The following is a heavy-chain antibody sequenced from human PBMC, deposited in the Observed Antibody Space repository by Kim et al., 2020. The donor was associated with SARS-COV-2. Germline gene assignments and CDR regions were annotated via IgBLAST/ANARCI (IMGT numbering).Heavy chain of an antibody. CDR1: GFTFSNYS. V-gene: IGHV3-48*02. J-gene: IGHJ4*02. CDR2: ISSSSKNR. CDR3: ARDTTISSDPLYY. Sequence: GGSLRLSCAASGFTFSNYSMNWVRQAPGKGLEWVSYISSSSKNRYYADSVKGRFTISRDDAKNSLYLQMNSLRDEDSAVYYCARDTTISSDPLYYWGQGTLVTVSS. D-gene: IGHD6-6*01.